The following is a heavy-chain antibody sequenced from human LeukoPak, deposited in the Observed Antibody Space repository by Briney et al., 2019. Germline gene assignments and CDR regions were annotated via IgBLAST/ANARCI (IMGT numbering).Heavy chain of an antibody. CDR2: ITTSGGIT. J-gene: IGHJ4*02. Sequence: ASVTVSCTASGYNLISYYMQWARQAPGQGLEWMGVITTSGGITAYAQKFQGRVTMTRDTSTSTVDMELSSLRSDDTAMYYCARARYGGNQIDYWGQGTLVIVSS. V-gene: IGHV1-46*01. CDR1: GYNLISYY. D-gene: IGHD4-23*01. CDR3: ARARYGGNQIDY.